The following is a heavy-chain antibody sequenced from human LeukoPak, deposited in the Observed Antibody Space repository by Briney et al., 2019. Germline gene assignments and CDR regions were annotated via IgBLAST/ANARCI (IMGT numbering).Heavy chain of an antibody. CDR2: ISASAGTT. CDR3: AKDTSGSWTDKYFDY. CDR1: GFTFSNYA. D-gene: IGHD1-26*01. Sequence: GGSLRLSCAASGFTFSNYAMSWVRQAPGKGLEWVSAISASAGTTYYADSVKGRFTISRDNSKNTLYLQMNSLRAEDTALHSCAKDTSGSWTDKYFDYWGQGTLVTVSS. J-gene: IGHJ4*02. V-gene: IGHV3-23*01.